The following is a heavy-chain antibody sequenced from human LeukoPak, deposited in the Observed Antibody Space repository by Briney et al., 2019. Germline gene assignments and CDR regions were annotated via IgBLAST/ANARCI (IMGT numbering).Heavy chain of an antibody. J-gene: IGHJ5*02. CDR2: IYPGDSDT. V-gene: IGHV5-51*01. D-gene: IGHD1-1*01. Sequence: GESLKISCKGSGYSFTNYWIGWVRQMPGKGLEWMGIIYPGDSDTRYSPSFQGQVTISADKSISTAYLQWNSLKASDTAMYYCARHTNSLPGYNWFDPWGQGTLVSVSS. CDR1: GYSFTNYW. CDR3: ARHTNSLPGYNWFDP.